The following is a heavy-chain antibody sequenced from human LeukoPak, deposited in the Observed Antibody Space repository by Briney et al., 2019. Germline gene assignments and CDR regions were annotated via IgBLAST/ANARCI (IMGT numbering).Heavy chain of an antibody. V-gene: IGHV4-30-2*01. Sequence: PSETLSLTCTVSGGSISSGGYYWSWIRQPPGKGLEWIGYIYHSGSTYYNPSLKSRVTIPVDTSKNQFSLKLSSVTAADTAVYYCARGRGGIAAATNWFDPWGQGTLVTVSS. CDR1: GGSISSGGYY. J-gene: IGHJ5*02. D-gene: IGHD6-13*01. CDR2: IYHSGST. CDR3: ARGRGGIAAATNWFDP.